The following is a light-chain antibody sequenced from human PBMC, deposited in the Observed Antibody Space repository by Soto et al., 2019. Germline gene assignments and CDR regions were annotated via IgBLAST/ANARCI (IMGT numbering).Light chain of an antibody. J-gene: IGLJ3*02. V-gene: IGLV1-47*01. CDR3: AAWDDSLSGWV. CDR1: SSNIGSNF. Sequence: QSVLTQPPSASGTPGQRVTISCSGRSSNIGSNFVYWYQQFPGTAPKLIIYRNNQRPSGVPDRFSGSKSGTSASLAISWLPSEDEADYYCAAWDDSLSGWVFGGGTKGTVL. CDR2: RNN.